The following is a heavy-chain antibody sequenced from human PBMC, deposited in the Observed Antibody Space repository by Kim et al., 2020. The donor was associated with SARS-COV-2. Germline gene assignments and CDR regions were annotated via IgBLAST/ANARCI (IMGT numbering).Heavy chain of an antibody. V-gene: IGHV3-33*01. D-gene: IGHD3-10*01. J-gene: IGHJ4*02. CDR3: ARDDRVRGVMDY. CDR2: IWYDGSNK. Sequence: GGSLRLSCAASGFTFSSYGMHWVRQAPGKGLEWVAVIWYDGSNKYYADSVKGRFTISRDNSKNTLYLQMNSLRAEDTAVYYCARDDRVRGVMDYWGQGTLVTVSS. CDR1: GFTFSSYG.